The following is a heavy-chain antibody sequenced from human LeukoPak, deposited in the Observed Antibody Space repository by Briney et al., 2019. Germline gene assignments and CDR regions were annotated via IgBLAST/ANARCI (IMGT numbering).Heavy chain of an antibody. J-gene: IGHJ6*03. D-gene: IGHD4-11*01. CDR2: IYYSGST. V-gene: IGHV4-59*01. Sequence: SETLSLTCTVSGGSISSYYWSWIRQPPGKGLEWIGYIYYSGSTNYNPSLKSRVTISVDTSKNQFSLKLSSVTAADTAVYYCAGVYSNYPPPLIYYYYYYMDVWGKGTTVTVSS. CDR1: GGSISSYY. CDR3: AGVYSNYPPPLIYYYYYYMDV.